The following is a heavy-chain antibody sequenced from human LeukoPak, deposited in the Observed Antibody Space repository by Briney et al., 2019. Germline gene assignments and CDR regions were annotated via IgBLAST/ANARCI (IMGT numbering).Heavy chain of an antibody. D-gene: IGHD3-10*02. J-gene: IGHJ6*02. CDR2: IGSDNKP. CDR1: GFTFSAYA. CDR3: ARGLHYYVAMDV. V-gene: IGHV3-23*05. Sequence: GRSLRLSCEASGFTFSAYAMTWVRQAPGQGLEWVSSIGSDNKPHYSESVKGRFAISRDNSKSMLFLQLNSLRAEDTALYYCARGLHYYVAMDVWGQGTTVTVSS.